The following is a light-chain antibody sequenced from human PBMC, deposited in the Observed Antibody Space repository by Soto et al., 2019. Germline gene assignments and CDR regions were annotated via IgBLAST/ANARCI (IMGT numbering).Light chain of an antibody. Sequence: DIQMTHSPSTLSASVGDRVTITLRASQSISSWLAWYQQKPGKAPKLLIYDASSLESGVPSRFSGSGSGTEFTLTISSLQPDDFATYYCQQYNGYSTWTFGQGTKVDI. CDR1: QSISSW. J-gene: IGKJ1*01. V-gene: IGKV1-5*01. CDR2: DAS. CDR3: QQYNGYSTWT.